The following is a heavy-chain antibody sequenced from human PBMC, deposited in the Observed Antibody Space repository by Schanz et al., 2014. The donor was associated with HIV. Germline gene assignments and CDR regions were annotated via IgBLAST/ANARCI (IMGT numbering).Heavy chain of an antibody. CDR2: IWYDGSNK. CDR3: AKGQRGVVRGDIDH. D-gene: IGHD3-10*01. J-gene: IGHJ4*02. Sequence: QVQLVESGGGVVQPGRSLRLSCAASGFTFSSYGMHWVRQAPGKGLEWVAVIWYDGSNKYYADSVKGRFTISRDNSKNALYLQMNSLRAEDTAVYYCAKGQRGVVRGDIDHWGQGTLVTVSS. CDR1: GFTFSSYG. V-gene: IGHV3-33*06.